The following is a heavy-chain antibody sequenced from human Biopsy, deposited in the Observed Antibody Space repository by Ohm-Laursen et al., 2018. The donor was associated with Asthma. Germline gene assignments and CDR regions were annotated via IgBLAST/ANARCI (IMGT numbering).Heavy chain of an antibody. CDR3: ARSAKTIFGVVMGSYYYGMDV. D-gene: IGHD3-3*01. V-gene: IGHV4-34*01. Sequence: GTLSLTCIVYGGSFSGYYWSWIRQPPGKGLEWIGEINHSGSTNYNPSLKGRVTISVDTSKNQFSLKLSSVTAADTAVYYCARSAKTIFGVVMGSYYYGMDVWGQGTTVTVSS. CDR2: INHSGST. J-gene: IGHJ6*02. CDR1: GGSFSGYY.